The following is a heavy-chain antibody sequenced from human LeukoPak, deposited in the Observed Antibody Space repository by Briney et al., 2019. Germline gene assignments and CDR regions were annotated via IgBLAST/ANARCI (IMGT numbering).Heavy chain of an antibody. CDR2: ISTSSSYI. J-gene: IGHJ4*02. CDR1: GFTFSNYN. D-gene: IGHD4-11*01. CDR3: ARSKIDY. V-gene: IGHV3-21*01. Sequence: PGGSLRLSCAASGFTFSNYNMNWVRQAPGKGLEWVSSISTSSSYIYYADSVKGRFTISRDNAKNSLDLQMSSLRADDTALYYCARSKIDYWGQGTLVTVSS.